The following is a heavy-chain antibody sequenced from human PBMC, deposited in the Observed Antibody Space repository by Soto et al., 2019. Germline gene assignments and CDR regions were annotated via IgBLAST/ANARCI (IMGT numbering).Heavy chain of an antibody. Sequence: QVQLVQSGAEVKKPGSSVKVSCKASGGTFGSYAISWVRQAPGQGLEWMGGIIPIFGTANYAQKFQGRVTITADESTSTAYMELSSLRSEDTAVYYCARVIQGIAVAGTEGTGYYYYGMDVWGQGTTVTVSS. J-gene: IGHJ6*02. CDR2: IIPIFGTA. V-gene: IGHV1-69*01. CDR3: ARVIQGIAVAGTEGTGYYYYGMDV. D-gene: IGHD6-19*01. CDR1: GGTFGSYA.